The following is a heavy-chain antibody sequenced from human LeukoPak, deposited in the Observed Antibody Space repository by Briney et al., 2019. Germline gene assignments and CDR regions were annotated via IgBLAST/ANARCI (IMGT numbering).Heavy chain of an antibody. V-gene: IGHV4-34*01. J-gene: IGHJ4*02. Sequence: PSDTPSLNYAVYGGYFSGYYWSLIRQLPGNVLYWIGEINHSGSTNYSPSLKSRVTISVDTSKNQFSLKLSSVTAADTAVYYCARRGRYHYGSGSQFDYWGQGTLVTVSS. CDR1: GGYFSGYY. CDR2: INHSGST. D-gene: IGHD3-10*01. CDR3: ARRGRYHYGSGSQFDY.